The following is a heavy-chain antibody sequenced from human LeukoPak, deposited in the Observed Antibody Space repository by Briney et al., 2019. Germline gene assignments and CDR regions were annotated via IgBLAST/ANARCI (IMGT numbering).Heavy chain of an antibody. D-gene: IGHD2-15*01. CDR2: ITGSGGST. Sequence: GGSLRLSCAASGFTFSSNAMSWVRQAPGKGLEWVSYITGSGGSTLYADSVKGRFTVSRDNSKNTLYLQMNGLRAEDTAVYYCAKGLSVASSFFDYWGQGTLVTVSS. CDR1: GFTFSSNA. V-gene: IGHV3-23*01. CDR3: AKGLSVASSFFDY. J-gene: IGHJ4*02.